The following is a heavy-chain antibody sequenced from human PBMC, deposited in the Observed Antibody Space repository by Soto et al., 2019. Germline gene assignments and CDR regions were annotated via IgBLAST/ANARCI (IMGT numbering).Heavy chain of an antibody. Sequence: GGCLGLSCASSGFTVSSYAISWVRQAPVKGLDSVSAISGSVGSTYYADSVKGRFTISRDNSKNTLYLQMNSLRAEDTAVYYCAKDVGYCSGGSCYSHYYYGMDVWGQGTTVTVSS. J-gene: IGHJ6*02. CDR2: ISGSVGST. V-gene: IGHV3-23*01. D-gene: IGHD2-15*01. CDR1: GFTVSSYA. CDR3: AKDVGYCSGGSCYSHYYYGMDV.